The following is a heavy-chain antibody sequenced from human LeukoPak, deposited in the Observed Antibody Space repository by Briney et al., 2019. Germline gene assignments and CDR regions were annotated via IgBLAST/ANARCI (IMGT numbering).Heavy chain of an antibody. D-gene: IGHD1-7*01. Sequence: PGGSLRLSCATSGFTFNNYGMSWVRQAPGKGLEWVAVIYSGGSTYYSDAVKGRFTISRDNSKNTLYLQMNSLRAEDTAVYYCAREGQITGTTLGAFDIWGQGTMDTVSS. J-gene: IGHJ3*02. CDR3: AREGQITGTTLGAFDI. CDR2: IYSGGST. V-gene: IGHV3-53*01. CDR1: GFTFNNYG.